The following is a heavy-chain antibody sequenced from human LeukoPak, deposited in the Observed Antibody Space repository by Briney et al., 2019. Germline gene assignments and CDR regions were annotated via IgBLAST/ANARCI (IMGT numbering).Heavy chain of an antibody. CDR1: GFTFSGSA. CDR3: ARRRTTVTTSLDY. CDR2: IRSTANGYAT. V-gene: IGHV3-73*01. J-gene: IGHJ4*02. Sequence: GGSLRLSCAASGFTFSGSALHWVRQASGKGLEWVGRIRSTANGYATAYAASVKGRFTISRDDSKNTAYLQMDSLKTEDTAVYYCARRRTTVTTSLDYWGQGTLVTVSS. D-gene: IGHD4-17*01.